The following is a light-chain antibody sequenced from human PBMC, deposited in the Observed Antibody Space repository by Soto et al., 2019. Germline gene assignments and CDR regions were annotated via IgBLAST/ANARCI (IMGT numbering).Light chain of an antibody. CDR1: QTVSSSY. CDR2: GAS. CDR3: QQYNQWPIT. J-gene: IGKJ5*01. V-gene: IGKV3-20*01. Sequence: ETVLTQAPGTVSFSPLERATLFCWFSQTVSSSYLAWYPQQRGQAPRLLIHGASRRATGIADRFSASGSGTEFTLTKSSMQSEDFAVFYCQQYNQWPITLGQGTRLEIK.